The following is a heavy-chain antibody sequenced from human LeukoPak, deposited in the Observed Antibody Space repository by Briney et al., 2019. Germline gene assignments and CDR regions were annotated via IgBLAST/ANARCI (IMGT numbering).Heavy chain of an antibody. J-gene: IGHJ4*02. CDR2: IYHSGST. Sequence: SETLSLTCTVSGYSFSSGYYWGWIRQPPGKGLEWIGSIYHSGSTYYNPSLKSRVTISVDTSKNQLSLKLSSVTAADTAVYYCAREDGGSFDYWGQGTLVTVSS. CDR3: AREDGGSFDY. CDR1: GYSFSSGYY. V-gene: IGHV4-38-2*02. D-gene: IGHD3-16*01.